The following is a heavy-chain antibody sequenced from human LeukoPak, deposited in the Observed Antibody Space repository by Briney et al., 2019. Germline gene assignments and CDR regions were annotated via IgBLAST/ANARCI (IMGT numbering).Heavy chain of an antibody. D-gene: IGHD3-22*01. CDR2: IKQDGGEK. Sequence: PGGSLRLSCAASGFTFSSYWMSWVRQAPGKGLEWVANIKQDGGEKRYVDSVKGRFTISRDNAKNSLYLQMNSLGAEDTAVYYCARWEYYDRRWFDPWGQGTLVTVSS. V-gene: IGHV3-7*01. CDR3: ARWEYYDRRWFDP. CDR1: GFTFSSYW. J-gene: IGHJ5*02.